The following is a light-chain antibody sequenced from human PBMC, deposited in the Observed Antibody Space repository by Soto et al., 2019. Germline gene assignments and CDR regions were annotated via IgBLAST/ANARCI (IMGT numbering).Light chain of an antibody. CDR2: DAS. Sequence: IVLTQSPGTLSLSPGERATLSCGASQRFXSSFRASYQQKPGRAPRVLXDDASTRATGGPDRFSGSGSGTDFTLTISRLEPEDFAVYYCQQYGSATWTFGQGTKVDIK. CDR1: QRFXSSF. V-gene: IGKV3D-20*01. J-gene: IGKJ1*01. CDR3: QQYGSATWT.